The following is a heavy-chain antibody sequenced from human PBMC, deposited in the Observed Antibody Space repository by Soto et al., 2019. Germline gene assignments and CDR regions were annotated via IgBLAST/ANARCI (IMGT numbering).Heavy chain of an antibody. J-gene: IGHJ4*02. CDR1: GYTFTSYY. D-gene: IGHD3-22*01. CDR3: ARVHIHYDSSGYFDY. CDR2: INPSGGST. V-gene: IGHV1-46*01. Sequence: ASVKVSCKASGYTFTSYYMHWVRQAPGQGLEWMGIINPSGGSTSYAQKFQGRVTMTRDTSTSTVYMELSSLRSEDTAVYYCARVHIHYDSSGYFDYWGQGTLVTVSS.